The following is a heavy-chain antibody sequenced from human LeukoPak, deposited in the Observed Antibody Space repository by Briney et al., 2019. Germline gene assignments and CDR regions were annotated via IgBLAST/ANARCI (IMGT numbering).Heavy chain of an antibody. J-gene: IGHJ4*02. CDR3: AREILLNSSSWYYFDY. D-gene: IGHD6-13*01. CDR2: IYYSGSI. V-gene: IGHV4-59*01. Sequence: SETLSLTCTVSGGSISSYYWSWIRQPPGKGLEWIGYIYYSGSINYNPSLKSRVTISVDTSKNQFSLKLSSVTAADTAVYYCAREILLNSSSWYYFDYWGQGTLVTVSS. CDR1: GGSISSYY.